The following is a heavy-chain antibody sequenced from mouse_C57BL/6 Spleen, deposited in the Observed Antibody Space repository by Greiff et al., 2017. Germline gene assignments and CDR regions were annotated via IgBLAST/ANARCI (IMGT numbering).Heavy chain of an antibody. CDR1: GYAFSSYW. CDR2: IYPGDGET. CDR3: AKEEDGYYSYYFDY. J-gene: IGHJ2*01. V-gene: IGHV1-80*01. Sequence: VQLQESGAELVKPGASVKISCKASGYAFSSYWMNWVKQRPGKGLEWIGQIYPGDGETNYNGKFKGKATLTADKSSSTAYMRLSSLTSEDSAVYFCAKEEDGYYSYYFDYWGQGTTLTVSS. D-gene: IGHD2-3*01.